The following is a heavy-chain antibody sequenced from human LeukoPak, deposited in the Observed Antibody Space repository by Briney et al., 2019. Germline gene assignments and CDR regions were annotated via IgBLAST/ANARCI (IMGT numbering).Heavy chain of an antibody. V-gene: IGHV4-39*01. Sequence: SETLSLTCTVSGGSISSSSYYWGWIRQPPGKGLAWIGSIYYSGSTYYNPCLKSRVTISVDTSKNQFSLKLSSVTAADTAVYYCASQDLPGGYYFDYWGQGTLVTVSS. J-gene: IGHJ4*02. CDR2: IYYSGST. D-gene: IGHD2-15*01. CDR3: ASQDLPGGYYFDY. CDR1: GGSISSSSYY.